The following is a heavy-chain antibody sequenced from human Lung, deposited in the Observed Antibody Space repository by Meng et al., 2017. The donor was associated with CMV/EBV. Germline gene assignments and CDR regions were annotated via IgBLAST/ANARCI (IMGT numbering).Heavy chain of an antibody. Sequence: AXVXVSCNASGYTFTAHYFHWVRQAPGQGLEWMGWIHPHRGDTNYAQQLQGRVTLTRDTSINTGYMELTRLTSDDTAVYYCARDNNWGLDYWGQGTLVTVSS. CDR1: GYTFTAHY. V-gene: IGHV1-2*02. CDR2: IHPHRGDT. J-gene: IGHJ4*02. CDR3: ARDNNWGLDY. D-gene: IGHD7-27*01.